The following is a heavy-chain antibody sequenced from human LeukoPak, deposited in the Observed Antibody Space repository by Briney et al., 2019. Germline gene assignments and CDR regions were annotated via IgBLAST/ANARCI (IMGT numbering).Heavy chain of an antibody. CDR2: INYSGYT. Sequence: PSETLSLTCTVSGGSISSYYWSWIRQPPGKGLEWIAYINYSGYTNYNPSLRSRVTISLDTSKNQFSLKLSSVTAADTAVYYCVRHMTWYSSSLSGFDYWGQGTLVTVSS. D-gene: IGHD6-13*01. CDR1: GGSISSYY. J-gene: IGHJ4*02. CDR3: VRHMTWYSSSLSGFDY. V-gene: IGHV4-59*01.